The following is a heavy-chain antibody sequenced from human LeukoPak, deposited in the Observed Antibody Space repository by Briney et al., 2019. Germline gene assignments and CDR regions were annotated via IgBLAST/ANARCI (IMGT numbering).Heavy chain of an antibody. CDR2: INPGDGTT. CDR1: GYTFTGYY. Sequence: GASVKVSCKASGYTFTGYYIHWVRQAPGQGLEWMGIINPGDGTTSYAQKFQGRVTMTRDTSTSTVYMELRSLRSEDTAVYYCARAPANKYDSRLSEDYWGQGTLVTVSS. J-gene: IGHJ4*02. V-gene: IGHV1-46*01. D-gene: IGHD3-22*01. CDR3: ARAPANKYDSRLSEDY.